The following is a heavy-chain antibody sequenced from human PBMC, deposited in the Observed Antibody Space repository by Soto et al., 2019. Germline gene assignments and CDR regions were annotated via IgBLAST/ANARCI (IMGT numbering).Heavy chain of an antibody. D-gene: IGHD2-8*01. CDR3: ARDPYNVLMVNAPNLYGMDV. J-gene: IGHJ6*02. V-gene: IGHV1-3*01. CDR2: INAGNGNT. Sequence: GASVKVSCKASGYTFTSYAMHCVRQAPGQRLEWMGWINAGNGNTKYSQKFQGRLTMTTDTSTSTAYMELRSLRSDDTAVYYCARDPYNVLMVNAPNLYGMDVWGQGTTVTVSS. CDR1: GYTFTSYA.